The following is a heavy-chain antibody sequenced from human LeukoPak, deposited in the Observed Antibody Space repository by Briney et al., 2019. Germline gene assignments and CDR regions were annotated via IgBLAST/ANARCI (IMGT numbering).Heavy chain of an antibody. CDR2: ISWNSGSI. Sequence: GGSLRLSCAASGFTFDDYAMHWVRQAPGKGLEWVSGISWNSGSIGYADSVKGRFTISRDNAKNSLYLQMNSLRAEDMALCYCAKEACSSTSCYIDYWGQGTLVTVSS. J-gene: IGHJ4*02. D-gene: IGHD2-2*02. CDR3: AKEACSSTSCYIDY. CDR1: GFTFDDYA. V-gene: IGHV3-9*03.